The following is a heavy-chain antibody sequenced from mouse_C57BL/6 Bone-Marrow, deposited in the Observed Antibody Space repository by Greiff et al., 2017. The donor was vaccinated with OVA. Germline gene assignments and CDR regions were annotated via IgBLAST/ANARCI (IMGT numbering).Heavy chain of an antibody. J-gene: IGHJ1*03. V-gene: IGHV7-1*01. D-gene: IGHD1-1*01. CDR1: GFTFSDFY. CDR3: AREGLSVVARYWYFDV. Sequence: EVKLVESGGGLVQSGRSLRLSCATSGFTFSDFYMEWVRQAPGKGLEWIAASRNKANDYTTEYSASVKGRFIVSRDTSQSILYLQMNALRAEDTAIYYCAREGLSVVARYWYFDVWGTGTTVTVSS. CDR2: SRNKANDYTT.